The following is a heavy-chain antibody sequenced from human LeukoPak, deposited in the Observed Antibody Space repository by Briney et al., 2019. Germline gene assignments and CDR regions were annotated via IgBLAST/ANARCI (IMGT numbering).Heavy chain of an antibody. CDR1: GGSFSGYY. Sequence: SETLSLTCAVYGGSFSGYYWRWIRQPPGKGLEWLGEIKHSGSTNYNPSLKSRVTISVDTSKNQFSLKLSSVTAADTAVYYCARRGSGSYYNDLMDYWGQGTLVTVSS. CDR3: ARRGSGSYYNDLMDY. J-gene: IGHJ4*02. CDR2: IKHSGST. V-gene: IGHV4-34*01. D-gene: IGHD3-10*01.